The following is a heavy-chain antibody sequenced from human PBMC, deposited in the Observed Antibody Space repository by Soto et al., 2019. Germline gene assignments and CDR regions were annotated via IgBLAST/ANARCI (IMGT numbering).Heavy chain of an antibody. V-gene: IGHV1-46*03. CDR1: GYXXSSDX. CDR2: IIPSGGST. CDR3: ATFLHYYDSSGPDTFFAY. Sequence: ASXXGXXKAAGYXXSSDXMDWGXXXPGXGLEWMGIIIPSGGSTSYAQKFQGRVTMTRDTSTSTVYMELSSLRSEDTAVYYFATFLHYYDSSGPDTFFAYWGQGTLVTVSS. D-gene: IGHD3-22*01. J-gene: IGHJ4*02.